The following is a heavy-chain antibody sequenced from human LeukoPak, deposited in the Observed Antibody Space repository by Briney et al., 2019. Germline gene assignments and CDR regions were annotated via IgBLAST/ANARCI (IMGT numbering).Heavy chain of an antibody. CDR1: GDSVSSNSAA. CDR3: AREQTGFDY. CDR2: THYRSKWFN. Sequence: SQTLSLTCAISGDSVSSNSAAWNWIRQSPSRGLEWLGRTHYRSKWFNEYGISVKSRITINSDTSKNQFSLHLNSVTPEDTAMYYRAREQTGFDYWGQGTLVTVSS. V-gene: IGHV6-1*01. J-gene: IGHJ4*02.